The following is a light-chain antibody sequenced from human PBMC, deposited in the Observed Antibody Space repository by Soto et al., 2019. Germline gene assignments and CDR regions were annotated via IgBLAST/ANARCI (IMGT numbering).Light chain of an antibody. CDR2: AAS. CDR1: QSVTSNK. V-gene: IGKV3-20*01. J-gene: IGKJ2*01. Sequence: ENVLTQSPVTLSLSPGERATLSCRASQSVTSNKVAWFQQKPGQAPRLLIRAASSRATGIPDRFSGSGSATDCPLTISRLEHEDFAVYYCQQYGSPPPFTFGQGTKLEIK. CDR3: QQYGSPPPFT.